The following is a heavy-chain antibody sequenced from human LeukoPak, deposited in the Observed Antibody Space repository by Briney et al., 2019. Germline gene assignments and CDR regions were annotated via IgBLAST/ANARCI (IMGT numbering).Heavy chain of an antibody. V-gene: IGHV3-30*04. D-gene: IGHD4-17*01. CDR3: ARFYGDYPDY. CDR1: GFTFSSYA. Sequence: GGSLRLSCAASGFTFSSYAIHRVRQAPGKGLEWVAVISLDGSNKYYADSVKGRFIISRDNSKNTLYLQMNSLRVEDTAVYYCARFYGDYPDYWGQGTLVTVSS. J-gene: IGHJ4*02. CDR2: ISLDGSNK.